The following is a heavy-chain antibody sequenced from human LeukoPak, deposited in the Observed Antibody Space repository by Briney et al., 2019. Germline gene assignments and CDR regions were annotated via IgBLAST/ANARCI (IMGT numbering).Heavy chain of an antibody. J-gene: IGHJ3*02. Sequence: SVKVSCKASGGTFSSYAISWVRQAPGQGLEWMGVIIPIFGTANYAQKFQGRVTITTDEYTSTAYMELSSLRSEDTAVYYCASRYYYDSSGYGIDAFDIWGQGTMVTVSS. D-gene: IGHD3-22*01. CDR2: IIPIFGTA. V-gene: IGHV1-69*05. CDR1: GGTFSSYA. CDR3: ASRYYYDSSGYGIDAFDI.